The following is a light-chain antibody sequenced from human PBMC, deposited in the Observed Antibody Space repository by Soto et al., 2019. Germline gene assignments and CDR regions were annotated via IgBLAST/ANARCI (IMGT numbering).Light chain of an antibody. CDR3: QQYGTSPYT. CDR1: QTVRSNF. V-gene: IGKV3-20*01. Sequence: EIVLTQSPGTLSLSSGERVTLSCRASQTVRSNFLAWYQQKPGQAPRLLIYGASTRATGIPDRFSGSGSGTAFTLTISRLESGDLAVYYCQQYGTSPYTFGQGTKLDIK. CDR2: GAS. J-gene: IGKJ2*01.